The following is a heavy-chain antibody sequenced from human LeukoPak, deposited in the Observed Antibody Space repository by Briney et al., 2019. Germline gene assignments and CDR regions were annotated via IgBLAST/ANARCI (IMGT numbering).Heavy chain of an antibody. Sequence: GGSLRLSCAASGFTVSSNYMSWVRQAPRKGLEWVSVIYSGGSTYYADSVKGRFTISRDNSKNTLYLQMNSLRAEDTAVYYCARVNYYGSGSYYSSWGQGTLVTVSS. J-gene: IGHJ5*02. CDR1: GFTVSSNY. V-gene: IGHV3-66*01. D-gene: IGHD3-10*01. CDR3: ARVNYYGSGSYYSS. CDR2: IYSGGST.